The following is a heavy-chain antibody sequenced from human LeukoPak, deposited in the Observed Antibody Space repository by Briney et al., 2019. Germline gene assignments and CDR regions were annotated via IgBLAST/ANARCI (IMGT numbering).Heavy chain of an antibody. CDR3: ARHKYSSGWTAYYYYGMDV. CDR1: GYTXTGYY. V-gene: IGHV1-2*02. Sequence: GASVKVSCKASGYTXTGYYMHGVRQAPGQGLEWMACINPNSGDTNFAQKFQGRVTMARDTSINTAYMELSRLTSDDTAVYYCARHKYSSGWTAYYYYGMDVWGQGTTVTVSS. D-gene: IGHD6-19*01. CDR2: INPNSGDT. J-gene: IGHJ6*02.